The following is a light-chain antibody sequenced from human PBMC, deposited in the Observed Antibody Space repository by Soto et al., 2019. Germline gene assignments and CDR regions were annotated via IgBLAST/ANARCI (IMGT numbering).Light chain of an antibody. CDR1: QSVSSNS. CDR3: QQYGSSQWT. V-gene: IGKV3-20*01. CDR2: DAS. Sequence: EIVLTQSPGTLPLSPGERATLSCRASQSVSSNSLAWYQQTPGQAPRLLIYDASSRATGIPDRFSGSGSGTDFTLTISRLESEDFAVYYCQQYGSSQWTFGQGTKVEIK. J-gene: IGKJ1*01.